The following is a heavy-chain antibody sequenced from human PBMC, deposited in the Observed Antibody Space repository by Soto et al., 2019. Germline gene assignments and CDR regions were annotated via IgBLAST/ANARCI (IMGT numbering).Heavy chain of an antibody. J-gene: IGHJ4*02. CDR3: AKDYYDSSGYYVGHDY. CDR2: ISGSGGST. V-gene: IGHV3-23*01. Sequence: GGSLRLSCAASGFTFSSYAMSWVRQAPGKGLEWVSAISGSGGSTYYADSVKGRFTISRDNSKNTLYLQMNSLRAEDTAVYYCAKDYYDSSGYYVGHDYWGQGTLVTVSS. CDR1: GFTFSSYA. D-gene: IGHD3-22*01.